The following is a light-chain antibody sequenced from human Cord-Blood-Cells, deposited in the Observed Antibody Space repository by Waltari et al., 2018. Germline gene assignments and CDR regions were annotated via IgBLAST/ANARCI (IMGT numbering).Light chain of an antibody. Sequence: DTVMTQSPLSLPVTPGEPASISCRSSQIPLHSNGYNYLDWYLQKPGQSPQLLIYLGSSRASGVPDRFSGSGSGTDFTLKISRVEAEDVGVYYCMQALQTPRTFGQGTKVEIK. V-gene: IGKV2-28*01. J-gene: IGKJ1*01. CDR2: LGS. CDR3: MQALQTPRT. CDR1: QIPLHSNGYNY.